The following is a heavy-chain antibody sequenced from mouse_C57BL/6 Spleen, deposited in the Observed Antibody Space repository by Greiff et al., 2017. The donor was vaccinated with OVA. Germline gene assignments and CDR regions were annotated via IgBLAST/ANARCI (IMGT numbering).Heavy chain of an antibody. V-gene: IGHV5-17*01. CDR1: GFTFSDYG. D-gene: IGHD2-2*01. J-gene: IGHJ2*01. Sequence: EVMLVESGGGLVKPGGSLKLSCAASGFTFSDYGMHWVRQAPEKGLEWVAYISSGSSTIYYADTVKGRFTISRDNAKNTLFLQMTSLRSEDTAMYYCARSLWLPYYFDYWGQGTTLTVSS. CDR2: ISSGSSTI. CDR3: ARSLWLPYYFDY.